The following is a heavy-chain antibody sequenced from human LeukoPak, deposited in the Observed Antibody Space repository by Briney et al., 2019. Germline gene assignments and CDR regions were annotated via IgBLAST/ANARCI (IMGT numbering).Heavy chain of an antibody. Sequence: SVKVSCKASGGTFSSYAISWVRQAPGQGLEWMGGIIPIFGTANYAQKFQGRVTITADESTSTAYMELSSLRSEDTAVYYCARDTFDRSGTDYWGQGTLVTVSS. J-gene: IGHJ4*02. CDR1: GGTFSSYA. CDR3: ARDTFDRSGTDY. V-gene: IGHV1-69*13. CDR2: IIPIFGTA. D-gene: IGHD3-22*01.